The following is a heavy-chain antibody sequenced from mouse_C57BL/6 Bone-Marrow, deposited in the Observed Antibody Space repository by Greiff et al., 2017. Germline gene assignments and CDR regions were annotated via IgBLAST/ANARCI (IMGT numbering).Heavy chain of an antibody. CDR3: ARDDYGDYAMDY. CDR2: INPYNGGT. J-gene: IGHJ4*01. CDR1: GYTFTDYY. V-gene: IGHV1-19*01. Sequence: LVEPGASVKMSCKASGYTFTDYYMNWVKQSHGKSLEWLGVINPYNGGTSYNQKFKGKATLTVDKSSSTAYMELNSLTSEDSAVYYCARDDYGDYAMDYWGQGTSVTVSS. D-gene: IGHD2-4*01.